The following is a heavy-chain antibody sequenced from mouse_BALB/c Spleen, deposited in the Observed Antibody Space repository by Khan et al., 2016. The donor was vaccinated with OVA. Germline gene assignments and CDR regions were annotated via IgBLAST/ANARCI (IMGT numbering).Heavy chain of an antibody. CDR1: GFTFTNYG. CDR2: INTYTGEP. J-gene: IGHJ4*01. CDR3: ARVGYNGTMDC. D-gene: IGHD2-14*01. V-gene: IGHV9-3-1*01. Sequence: QIQLVQSGPELKKPGETVQISCKASGFTFTNYGMNWVKQAPGKGLKWMGWINTYTGEPTFADDFKGRFAFSLKTSASTAYLQINSLKNEDTATYFCARVGYNGTMDCWGKGTSVTVSS.